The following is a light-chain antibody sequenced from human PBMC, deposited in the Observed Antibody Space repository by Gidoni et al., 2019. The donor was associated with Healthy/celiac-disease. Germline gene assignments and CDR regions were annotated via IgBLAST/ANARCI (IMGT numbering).Light chain of an antibody. Sequence: DIQLTQSPSFLSASEGDRVTITCRASQGISRYLAWYQQKPGKAPKLLIYAASTLQSRVPSRFSGSGSGTEFTLTISSLQPEDFASYYCQQLNSYPFFXGXTKVEIK. V-gene: IGKV1-9*01. CDR3: QQLNSYPF. J-gene: IGKJ4*01. CDR1: QGISRY. CDR2: AAS.